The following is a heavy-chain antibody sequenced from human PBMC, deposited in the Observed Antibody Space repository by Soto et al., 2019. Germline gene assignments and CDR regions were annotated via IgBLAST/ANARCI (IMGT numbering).Heavy chain of an antibody. Sequence: ASVKVSCNASCYTFTSYGISLVRQAPGQGLEWMGWISAYNGNTNYAQKPQGRVTMTTDTSTSTAYMELRSLRSDDTAVYYCARGRLTTVNTRFDYSGQGTLVTVSS. CDR1: CYTFTSYG. CDR3: ARGRLTTVNTRFDY. V-gene: IGHV1-18*01. J-gene: IGHJ4*02. CDR2: ISAYNGNT. D-gene: IGHD4-17*01.